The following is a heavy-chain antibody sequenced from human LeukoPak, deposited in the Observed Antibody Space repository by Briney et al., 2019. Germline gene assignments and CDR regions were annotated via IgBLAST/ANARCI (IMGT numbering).Heavy chain of an antibody. V-gene: IGHV2-5*02. CDR2: IYWDDDK. J-gene: IGHJ4*02. CDR1: GFSLYTNGVG. CDR3: AHRWEDDNSGYYFDY. Sequence: SGPTLVNPTQTLTLTCTFSGFSLYTNGVGVGWIRQPPGKALEWLAVIYWDDDKRYSPSLRSRLTITKDTSKSQVVLTMTNMDPVDTGTYYCAHRWEDDNSGYYFDYWGQGTLATVSS. D-gene: IGHD3-22*01.